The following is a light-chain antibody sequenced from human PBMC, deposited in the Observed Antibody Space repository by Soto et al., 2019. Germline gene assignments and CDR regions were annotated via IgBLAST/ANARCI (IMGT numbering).Light chain of an antibody. V-gene: IGKV1-39*01. CDR3: QQSYNSPYT. J-gene: IGKJ2*01. CDR2: AAT. Sequence: DIPMTQSPSSLSASLGDRVTITCRASQSINNYLNWYQQEEGKAPKLLIYAATSLQSGVPSRFSGSGSGTEFALTISSRQPGDFATYYCQQSYNSPYTFGLGTKLEIK. CDR1: QSINNY.